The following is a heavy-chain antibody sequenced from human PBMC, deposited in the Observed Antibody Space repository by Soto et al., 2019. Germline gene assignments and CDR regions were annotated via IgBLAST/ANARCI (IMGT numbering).Heavy chain of an antibody. CDR3: ASARPESVMVVGATPGYEGMDV. CDR1: GFSFRGYY. Sequence: GSLLSTCSASGFSFRGYYLTWIRQAAGPDLEWVSYISGSGSHIYYADSVKGRFTIARDNAKNSLYLQLNSLRVEDTAVYYCASARPESVMVVGATPGYEGMDVGGQGTTVTVS. CDR2: ISGSGSHI. D-gene: IGHD2-15*01. J-gene: IGHJ6*02. V-gene: IGHV3-11*01.